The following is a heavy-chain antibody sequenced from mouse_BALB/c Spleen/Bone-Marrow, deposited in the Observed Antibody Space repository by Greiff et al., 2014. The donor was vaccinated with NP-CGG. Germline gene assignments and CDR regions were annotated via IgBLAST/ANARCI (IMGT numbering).Heavy chain of an antibody. D-gene: IGHD2-4*01. J-gene: IGHJ3*01. CDR1: GYSFISYW. Sequence: EVQLQQSGTVLARPGASVKMSCKASGYSFISYWMHWVKQRPGQGLEWIGAIYPGNSDASYNQKVKGKAKLTAVTSASTAYMELISLTNEDSAVYYRTRWGVYDYDGGFAYWGQGTLVTVSA. CDR2: IYPGNSDA. CDR3: TRWGVYDYDGGFAY. V-gene: IGHV1-5*01.